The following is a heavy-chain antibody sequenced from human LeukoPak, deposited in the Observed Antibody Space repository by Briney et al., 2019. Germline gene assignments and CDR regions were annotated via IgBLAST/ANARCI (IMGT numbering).Heavy chain of an antibody. J-gene: IGHJ3*01. D-gene: IGHD3/OR15-3a*01. CDR2: TFYTGRT. V-gene: IGHV4-39*01. Sequence: SETLSRTCTVSGDSIISNIYWWDWVRLPPGKGLEWIGATFYTGRTFYNPSLKSRVTISVDTSKNQFSLDLNSATAADTADYYCARRRHNFDFYNVWGQGTRVLVSS. CDR1: GDSIISNIYW. CDR3: ARRRHNFDFYNV.